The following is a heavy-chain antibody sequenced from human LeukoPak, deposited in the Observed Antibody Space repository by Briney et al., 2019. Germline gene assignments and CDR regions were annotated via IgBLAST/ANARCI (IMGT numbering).Heavy chain of an antibody. J-gene: IGHJ4*02. CDR3: ARDVSGSFDY. Sequence: PGGSLRLSCAASGFTFSSYEMTWVRQAPGKGLEWVSYISSSGSTIYYADSVKGRFTISRDNAKSSLYLQMNSLRAEDTAVYYCARDVSGSFDYWGQGTLVTVSS. CDR2: ISSSGSTI. V-gene: IGHV3-48*03. D-gene: IGHD6-19*01. CDR1: GFTFSSYE.